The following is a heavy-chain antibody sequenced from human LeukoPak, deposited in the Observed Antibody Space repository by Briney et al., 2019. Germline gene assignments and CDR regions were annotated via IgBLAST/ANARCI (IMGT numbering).Heavy chain of an antibody. J-gene: IGHJ4*02. Sequence: GGSLRLSCAVSGVSFSTYGMSSVRQAPGKGLEWVSGISGSGGGTYYADSVKGRFTISRDNSRNTLYLQMNSLRAEDTAVDYSANRPISADDWGQGTLVTVSS. V-gene: IGHV3-23*01. D-gene: IGHD3-3*01. CDR3: ANRPISADD. CDR2: ISGSGGGT. CDR1: GVSFSTYG.